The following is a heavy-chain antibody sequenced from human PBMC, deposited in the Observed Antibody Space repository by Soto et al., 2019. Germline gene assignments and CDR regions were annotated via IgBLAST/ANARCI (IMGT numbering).Heavy chain of an antibody. CDR2: ISSSSSYI. D-gene: IGHD3-22*01. Sequence: PGGSLRLSCAASGFTFSSYSMNWVRQAPGKGLEWVSSISSSSSYIYYADSVKGRFTISRDNAKNSLYLQMNSLRAEDTAVYYCARGPREDYYYSSGYYGDAFDIWGQATMVTVSS. J-gene: IGHJ3*02. CDR3: ARGPREDYYYSSGYYGDAFDI. V-gene: IGHV3-21*01. CDR1: GFTFSSYS.